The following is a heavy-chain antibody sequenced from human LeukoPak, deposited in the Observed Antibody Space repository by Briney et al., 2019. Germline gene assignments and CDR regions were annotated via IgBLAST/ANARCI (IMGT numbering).Heavy chain of an antibody. CDR3: ARRFTAQLAFVDV. CDR1: VFTFSTYG. V-gene: IGHV3-64*01. D-gene: IGHD3-3*02. J-gene: IGHJ6*04. Sequence: GGSLRLSCAASVFTFSTYGMHWVRQAPGKGLEYVSAISYNGGSTYYANSVKGRFTISRDNSKNTLYLQMGSLRAEDMAVYYCARRFTAQLAFVDVWGKGTTVTISS. CDR2: ISYNGGST.